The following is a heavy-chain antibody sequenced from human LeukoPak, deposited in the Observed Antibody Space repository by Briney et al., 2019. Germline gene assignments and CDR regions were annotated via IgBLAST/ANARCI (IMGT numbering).Heavy chain of an antibody. CDR3: AKGGSWYYLRFA. CDR2: ISTSGGST. J-gene: IGHJ4*02. Sequence: GGSLRLSCAASGFTFNSYAMTWVRQAPGKGLEWVSGISTSGGSTYYADSVKGRFTISRDNSKNTLYLQMDSLRAEDTAVYYCAKGGSWYYLRFAWGQGALVTVSS. D-gene: IGHD6-13*01. CDR1: GFTFNSYA. V-gene: IGHV3-23*01.